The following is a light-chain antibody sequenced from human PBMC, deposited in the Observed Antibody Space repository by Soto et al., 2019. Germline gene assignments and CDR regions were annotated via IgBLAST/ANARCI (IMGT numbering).Light chain of an antibody. Sequence: DIQMTQSPSSLSSSVVGAVTIACRASQSISSFLNWYQQKPGQAPTLLIYAASSLQSGVPSRFSGSGSGTEFTLTISSLQPDDFATYYCQQYNSYSRTFGQGTKVDIK. V-gene: IGKV1-5*01. CDR2: AAS. CDR3: QQYNSYSRT. CDR1: QSISSF. J-gene: IGKJ1*01.